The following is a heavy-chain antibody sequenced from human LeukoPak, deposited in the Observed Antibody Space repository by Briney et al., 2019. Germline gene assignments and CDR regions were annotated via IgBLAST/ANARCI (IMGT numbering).Heavy chain of an antibody. Sequence: PSETLSLTCTVSGGSLSSYYWSWIRQPPGKGLEWIGYIYYSGSTNYNPSLKSRVTISVDTSKNQFSLKLSSVTAADTAVYYCARHKLARGAIVLGWFDPWGQGTLVTVSS. CDR2: IYYSGST. CDR3: ARHKLARGAIVLGWFDP. CDR1: GGSLSSYY. J-gene: IGHJ5*02. V-gene: IGHV4-59*08. D-gene: IGHD2-8*02.